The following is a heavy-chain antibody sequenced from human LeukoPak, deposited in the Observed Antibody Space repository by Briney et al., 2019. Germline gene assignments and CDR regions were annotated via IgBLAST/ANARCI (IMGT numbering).Heavy chain of an antibody. CDR2: ISAYNGNT. Sequence: ASVKVSCTASGYIVTSYGISWVRQAPGQGLEWMGWISAYNGNTNYAQKLQGRVTMTTDTSTSTAYMELRSLRSDDTAVYYCARVLVGATQVFDYWGQGTLVTVSS. CDR1: GYIVTSYG. CDR3: ARVLVGATQVFDY. D-gene: IGHD1-26*01. V-gene: IGHV1-18*01. J-gene: IGHJ4*02.